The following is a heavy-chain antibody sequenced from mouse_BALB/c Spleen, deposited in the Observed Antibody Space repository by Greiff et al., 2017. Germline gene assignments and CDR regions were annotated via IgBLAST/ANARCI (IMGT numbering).Heavy chain of an antibody. CDR2: IYPGRGIT. D-gene: IGHD2-2*01. CDR1: GYTFTSYW. J-gene: IGHJ4*01. Sequence: QVQLQQPGAELVKPGASVKMSCKASGYTFTSYWIYWVKQRPGQGLEWIGDIYPGRGITNYNEKFKSKATLTLDTSSSTAYMQLSSLTSEDSAVYYCSRATRVTPGDYAMDYWGQGTSVTVSS. V-gene: IGHV1-55*01. CDR3: SRATRVTPGDYAMDY.